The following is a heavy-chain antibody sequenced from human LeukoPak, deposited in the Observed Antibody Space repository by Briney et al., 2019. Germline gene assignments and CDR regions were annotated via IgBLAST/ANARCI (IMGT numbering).Heavy chain of an antibody. Sequence: PGGSLRLSCAASGFTFSNYGMSWVRQAPGKGLEWVSAITATSSSTHDADSVQGRFTIYRDNSKNTLYLQMNSLRAEDTAVYYCARRAAGRSGSFDPWGQGTLVTVSS. J-gene: IGHJ5*02. CDR2: ITATSSST. CDR1: GFTFSNYG. CDR3: ARRAAGRSGSFDP. D-gene: IGHD3-22*01. V-gene: IGHV3-23*01.